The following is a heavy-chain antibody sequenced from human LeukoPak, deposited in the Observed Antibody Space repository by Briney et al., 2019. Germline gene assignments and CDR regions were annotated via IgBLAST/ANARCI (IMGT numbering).Heavy chain of an antibody. D-gene: IGHD5-12*01. V-gene: IGHV1-8*01. CDR1: GYTFTSYD. Sequence: GASVKVSCKASGYTFTSYDINWVRQATGQGLEWMGWMNPNSGNTGYAQKFQGRVTMTRNTSMSTAYMELSSLRSEDTAVYYCARGRIVATSTSLAIYWGQGTLVTVSS. CDR3: ARGRIVATSTSLAIY. CDR2: MNPNSGNT. J-gene: IGHJ4*02.